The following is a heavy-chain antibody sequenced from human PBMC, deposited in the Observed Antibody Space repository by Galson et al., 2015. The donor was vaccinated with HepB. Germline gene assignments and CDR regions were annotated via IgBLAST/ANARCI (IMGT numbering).Heavy chain of an antibody. J-gene: IGHJ4*02. D-gene: IGHD3-22*01. V-gene: IGHV3-7*01. CDR1: GFTYSAYW. Sequence: SLRLSCAASGFTYSAYWMSWVRQAPGKGLEWVANLNQDGSERHYVESVRGRFTISRDNAKNSLYLQMDSLGADDTAMYYCARDKSYYDSSVGSRFDWWGQGTLVTVSS. CDR2: LNQDGSER. CDR3: ARDKSYYDSSVGSRFDW.